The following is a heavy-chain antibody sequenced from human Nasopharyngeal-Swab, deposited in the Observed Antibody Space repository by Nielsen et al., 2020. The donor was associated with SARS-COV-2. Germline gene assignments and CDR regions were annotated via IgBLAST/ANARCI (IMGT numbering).Heavy chain of an antibody. CDR1: GFTFSSYS. D-gene: IGHD2-21*01. V-gene: IGHV3-21*04. J-gene: IGHJ4*02. CDR3: VKGPPAVIHYFDY. CDR2: ISSSSSYI. Sequence: GGFLRLSRAASGFTFSSYSMNWVRQVPGKGLELVSSISSSSSYIYYADSVKGRFTISRDNSKNTLYLQMNSLRAEDTAVYYCVKGPPAVIHYFDYWGQGTLVTVSS.